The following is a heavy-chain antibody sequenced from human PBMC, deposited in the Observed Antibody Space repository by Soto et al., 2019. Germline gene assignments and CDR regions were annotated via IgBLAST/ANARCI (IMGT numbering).Heavy chain of an antibody. V-gene: IGHV1-69*12. J-gene: IGHJ6*02. CDR1: GGTFSSYA. CDR3: AKNPENYYYGMDV. Sequence: QVQLVQSRAEVKKPGSSVKVSCKASGGTFSSYAISWVRQAPGQGLEWMGGIIPLFGTANYAQKFQGRVTSTADEYTSTAYMERSSLRSEDTAVYYCAKNPENYYYGMDVWGQGTTVTVSS. CDR2: IIPLFGTA.